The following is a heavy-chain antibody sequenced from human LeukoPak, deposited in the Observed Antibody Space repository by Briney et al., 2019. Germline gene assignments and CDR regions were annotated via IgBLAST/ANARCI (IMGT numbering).Heavy chain of an antibody. J-gene: IGHJ3*02. V-gene: IGHV3-21*01. CDR3: ARAWWSDAFDI. Sequence: PGGSLRLSCAASGFTFSSYSMNWVRQAPGKGLEWVSSISSSSSYIYYADSVKGRFTITRDNAKNSLYLQMNSLRAEDTAVYYCARAWWSDAFDIWGQGTMVTVSS. D-gene: IGHD2-15*01. CDR2: ISSSSSYI. CDR1: GFTFSSYS.